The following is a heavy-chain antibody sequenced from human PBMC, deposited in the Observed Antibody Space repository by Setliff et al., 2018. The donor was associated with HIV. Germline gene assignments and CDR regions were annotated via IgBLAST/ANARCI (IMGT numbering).Heavy chain of an antibody. V-gene: IGHV4-61*09. J-gene: IGHJ4*02. D-gene: IGHD3-10*01. CDR1: GNFISRDIYF. Sequence: SETLSLTCNVSGNFISRDIYFWSWIRQPAGKGLEWLGHIYASGVTKHNPSLKSRVTISVDTSRSQFSLTLKSAPAAASAIYYCVTGPRAPAGRDPPNPYWGQGTLVTVS. CDR3: VTGPRAPAGRDPPNPY. CDR2: IYASGVT.